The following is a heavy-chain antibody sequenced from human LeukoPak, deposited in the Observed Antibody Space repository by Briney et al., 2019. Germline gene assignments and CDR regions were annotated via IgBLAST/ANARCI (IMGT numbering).Heavy chain of an antibody. V-gene: IGHV3-48*03. D-gene: IGHD5-18*01. Sequence: PGGSLRLSCAASGFTFSSYEMNWVRQAPGKGLEWVSYISSSGSTIYYADSVKGRFTISRDNAKNSLYLQMNSLRAENTAVYYCARDSHYSYGPSFDYWGQGTLVTVSS. J-gene: IGHJ4*02. CDR1: GFTFSSYE. CDR3: ARDSHYSYGPSFDY. CDR2: ISSSGSTI.